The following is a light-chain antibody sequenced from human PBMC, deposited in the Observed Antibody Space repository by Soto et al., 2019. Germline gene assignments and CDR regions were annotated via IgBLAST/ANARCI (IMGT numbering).Light chain of an antibody. CDR3: QQTYSTPWT. V-gene: IGKV1-39*01. CDR2: AAS. Sequence: DIQMTQSPSSLSASVGDRVTITCRASQNLNSYLSWYQQKPGTAPNLLIYAASHLQSGVPSRFSGSGSGTDFTLTISSLQPEDFATYDCQQTYSTPWTFGQGTKVEIK. CDR1: QNLNSY. J-gene: IGKJ1*01.